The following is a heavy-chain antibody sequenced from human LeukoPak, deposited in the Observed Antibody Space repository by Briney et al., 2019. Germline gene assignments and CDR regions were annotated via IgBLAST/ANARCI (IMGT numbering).Heavy chain of an antibody. D-gene: IGHD6-13*01. J-gene: IGHJ4*02. Sequence: ASVKVSCKASGYTFTSYAMHWVRQAPGQRLEWMGWINAGNGNTKHSQKFQGRVTITRDTSASTAYMELSSLRSEDTAVYYCARDGSSSSFDYWGQGTLVTVSS. CDR2: INAGNGNT. V-gene: IGHV1-3*01. CDR1: GYTFTSYA. CDR3: ARDGSSSSFDY.